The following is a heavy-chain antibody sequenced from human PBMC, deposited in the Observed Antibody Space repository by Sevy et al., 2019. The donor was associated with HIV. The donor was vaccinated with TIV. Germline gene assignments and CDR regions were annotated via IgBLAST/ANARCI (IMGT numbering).Heavy chain of an antibody. D-gene: IGHD6-19*01. V-gene: IGHV4-61*02. J-gene: IGHJ3*02. CDR3: ARDAGIVVAGGAFDI. Sequence: SETLSLTCTVSGGSISSGSSYWSWIRQPAGKGLEWIGRIYNSGSTNYNPSFKSRVTMSVDTSKNQFSLKMSSVTAADTAVYYCARDAGIVVAGGAFDIWGQGTVVTVSS. CDR1: GGSISSGSSY. CDR2: IYNSGST.